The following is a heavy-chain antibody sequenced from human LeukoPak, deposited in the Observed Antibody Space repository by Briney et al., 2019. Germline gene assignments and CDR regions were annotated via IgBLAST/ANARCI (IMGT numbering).Heavy chain of an antibody. Sequence: ASVKVSCKASGYTFTGYYMHWVRQAPGQGLEWMGWINPNSGGTNYAQKFQGRVTMTRDTSISTAYMELSRLRSDDTAVYYCARGVSIVLSGTAIDYWGQGTLVTVSS. J-gene: IGHJ4*02. V-gene: IGHV1-2*02. CDR1: GYTFTGYY. CDR2: INPNSGGT. D-gene: IGHD6-19*01. CDR3: ARGVSIVLSGTAIDY.